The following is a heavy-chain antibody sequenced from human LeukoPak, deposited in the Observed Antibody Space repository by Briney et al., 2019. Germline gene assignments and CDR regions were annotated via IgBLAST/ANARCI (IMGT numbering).Heavy chain of an antibody. J-gene: IGHJ4*02. CDR3: AKDYCSSTTCYYNY. D-gene: IGHD2-2*01. V-gene: IGHV3-9*01. Sequence: GGSLRLSCAASGFTFDDYAMHWVRQAPGKGLEWVSGISWNSGNIGYADSVKGRFTISRDNAKNSLFLQMNSLRAEDTALYYCAKDYCSSTTCYYNYWGQGTLVTVSS. CDR2: ISWNSGNI. CDR1: GFTFDDYA.